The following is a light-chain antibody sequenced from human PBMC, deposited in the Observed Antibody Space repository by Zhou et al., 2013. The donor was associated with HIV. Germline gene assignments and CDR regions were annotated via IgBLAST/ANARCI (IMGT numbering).Light chain of an antibody. CDR2: DVT. CDR3: SSYAGSNNVI. CDR1: NSDIGAYDF. Sequence: QSALTQPASVSGSPGQSITISCTGTNSDIGAYDFVSWYQQHPGKAPQVIIYDVTKRPSGVSDRFSGSKSGNTASLTISGLQAEDEADYYCSSYAGSNNVIFGGGTKLTVL. J-gene: IGLJ2*01. V-gene: IGLV2-14*03.